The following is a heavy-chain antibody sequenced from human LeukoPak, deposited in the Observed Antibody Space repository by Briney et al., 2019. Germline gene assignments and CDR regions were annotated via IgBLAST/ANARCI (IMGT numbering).Heavy chain of an antibody. V-gene: IGHV3-23*01. CDR1: GIAFSSYA. J-gene: IGHJ4*02. CDR3: AKGSDYGDYIFNC. D-gene: IGHD4-17*01. CDR2: ISGAGTTT. Sequence: GGSLRLSCAASGIAFSSYAMSWVRPAPGKGLEWVSGISGAGTTTYYADSVKGRFTISRDNSENTLSLQMNSLRAEDTALYYCAKGSDYGDYIFNCWGQGTQVTVSS.